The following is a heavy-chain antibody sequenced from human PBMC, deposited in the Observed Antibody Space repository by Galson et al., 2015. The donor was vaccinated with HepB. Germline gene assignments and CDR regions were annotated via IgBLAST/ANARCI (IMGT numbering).Heavy chain of an antibody. Sequence: SLRLSCAASGFIFDTSSMNWVRQAPGKGLEWVASIRLSDTNIYYADSVQGRFTISRDNAKNILYLQMTSLRAEDTAVYDCARDWGCSGRILTFDPWGHGTLVTVAS. CDR1: GFIFDTSS. J-gene: IGHJ4*01. D-gene: IGHD3-10*02. CDR3: ARDWGCSGRILTFDP. CDR2: IRLSDTNI. V-gene: IGHV3-21*06.